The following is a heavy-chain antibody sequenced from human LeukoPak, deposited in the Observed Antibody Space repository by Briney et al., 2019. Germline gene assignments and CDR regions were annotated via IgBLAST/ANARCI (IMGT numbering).Heavy chain of an antibody. CDR2: IYHGGST. J-gene: IGHJ4*02. CDR1: GYSISSGYY. CDR3: ARTKYSSRPFDY. D-gene: IGHD6-13*01. Sequence: SETLSLTCTVSGYSISSGYYWGWIRQPPGKGLEWIGSIYHGGSTYYNPSLKSRVTISVDTSKNQFSLKLSSVTAADTAVYYCARTKYSSRPFDYWGQGTLVTVSS. V-gene: IGHV4-38-2*02.